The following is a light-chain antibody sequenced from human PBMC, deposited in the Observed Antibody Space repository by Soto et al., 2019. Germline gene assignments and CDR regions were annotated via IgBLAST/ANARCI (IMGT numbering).Light chain of an antibody. J-gene: IGKJ2*01. CDR3: QQYGSSPMYA. V-gene: IGKV3-20*01. Sequence: EIVLTQSPGTLSSSPGERATLSCRASQSISSSYLAWYQQKPGQAPRLLIFGTSSGATGVPDRFSGSGSGTDFTLTISRLEPEDVAVYYCQQYGSSPMYAFGQGTKLEIK. CDR1: QSISSSY. CDR2: GTS.